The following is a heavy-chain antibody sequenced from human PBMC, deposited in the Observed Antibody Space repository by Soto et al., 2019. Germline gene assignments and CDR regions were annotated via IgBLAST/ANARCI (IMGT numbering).Heavy chain of an antibody. CDR1: GFTFSGYA. CDR2: ISGSGGST. V-gene: IGHV3-23*01. Sequence: GGSLRLSCAASGFTFSGYAMSWVRQAPGKGLEWVSAISGSGGSTYYADSVKGRFTISRDNSKNTLYLQMNSLRAEDTAVYYCAKSVRSRDYYYGMDVWGQGTTVTVSS. CDR3: AKSVRSRDYYYGMDV. J-gene: IGHJ6*02.